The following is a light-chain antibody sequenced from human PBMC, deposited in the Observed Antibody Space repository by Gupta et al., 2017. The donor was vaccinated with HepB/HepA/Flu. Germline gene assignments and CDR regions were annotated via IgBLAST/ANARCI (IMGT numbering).Light chain of an antibody. CDR3: QQDLSLLT. J-gene: IGKJ4*01. V-gene: IGKV1-33*01. CDR2: EAS. CDR1: QDISKY. Sequence: IQMTQSPSSLSASVGDRITITCQASQDISKYLNWYQQKPGKAPKLLIYEASKLETGVPSRFSGSGSVTDFTFTISSLQPEDFATYYCQQDLSLLTFGGGTMVDIK.